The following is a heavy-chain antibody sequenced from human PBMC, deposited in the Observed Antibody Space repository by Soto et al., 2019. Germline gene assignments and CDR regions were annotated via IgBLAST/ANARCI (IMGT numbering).Heavy chain of an antibody. V-gene: IGHV4-31*03. CDR1: GGSISSGGYY. CDR3: ARRSSMVNFDY. Sequence: ASETLSLTCTVSGGSISSGGYYWSWIRQHPGKGLEWIGYIYYSGSTYYNPSLKSRVTISVDTSKNQFSLKLSSVTAADTAVYYCARRSSMVNFDYWGQGTLVPVSS. J-gene: IGHJ4*02. CDR2: IYYSGST. D-gene: IGHD3-10*01.